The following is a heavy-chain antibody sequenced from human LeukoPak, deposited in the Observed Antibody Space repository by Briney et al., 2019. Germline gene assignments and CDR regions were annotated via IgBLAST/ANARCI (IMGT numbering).Heavy chain of an antibody. V-gene: IGHV7-4-1*02. Sequence: GASVKVSCKASGYTFTSYAMNWVRQAPGQGLEWMGWISTNTGNPTYAQGFTGRFVFSLDTSVSTAYLQISSLKAEDTAVYYCARLSYYDFWSGAYYFDYWGQGTLVTVSS. CDR2: ISTNTGNP. CDR1: GYTFTSYA. D-gene: IGHD3-3*01. J-gene: IGHJ4*02. CDR3: ARLSYYDFWSGAYYFDY.